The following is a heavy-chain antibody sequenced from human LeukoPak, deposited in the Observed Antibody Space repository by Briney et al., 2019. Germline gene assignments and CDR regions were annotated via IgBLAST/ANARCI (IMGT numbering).Heavy chain of an antibody. J-gene: IGHJ4*02. CDR1: GFTFSSYA. Sequence: GGSLRLSCAASGFTFSSYAMHWVRQAPGKGLEWVAVISYGGSNKYYADSVKGRFTISRDNSKNTLYLQMNSLRAEDTAVYYCASDFYYGSGSYSFDYWGQGTLVTVSS. V-gene: IGHV3-30*04. D-gene: IGHD3-10*01. CDR2: ISYGGSNK. CDR3: ASDFYYGSGSYSFDY.